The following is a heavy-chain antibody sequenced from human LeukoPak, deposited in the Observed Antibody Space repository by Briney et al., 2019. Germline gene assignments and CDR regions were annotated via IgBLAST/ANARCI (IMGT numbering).Heavy chain of an antibody. D-gene: IGHD3-10*01. V-gene: IGHV1-8*02. Sequence: ASVKVSCKASGYTFTSYDINWVRQATGQGLEWMGWMNPNSGNTGYAQKFQGRVTMTRNTSISTDYMELSSLRSEDTAVYYCARAAGYTMVRYYYYYYYGMDVWGQGTTVTVSS. CDR2: MNPNSGNT. CDR1: GYTFTSYD. CDR3: ARAAGYTMVRYYYYYYYGMDV. J-gene: IGHJ6*02.